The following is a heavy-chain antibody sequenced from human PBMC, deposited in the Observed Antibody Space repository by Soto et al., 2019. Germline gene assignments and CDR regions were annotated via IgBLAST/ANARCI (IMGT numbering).Heavy chain of an antibody. Sequence: QVQLVQSGAEVKKPGASVKVSCKASGYTFSNYGISWVRQAPGQGLEWMGWLYVNNANTHFAQTFQGRVNMTTDTSTSTAYMEVRSLTADDTAVYYCARDEDEPAHNEIFQHWGQGTLVTVSS. V-gene: IGHV1-18*01. D-gene: IGHD2-8*01. J-gene: IGHJ1*01. CDR2: LYVNNANT. CDR1: GYTFSNYG. CDR3: ARDEDEPAHNEIFQH.